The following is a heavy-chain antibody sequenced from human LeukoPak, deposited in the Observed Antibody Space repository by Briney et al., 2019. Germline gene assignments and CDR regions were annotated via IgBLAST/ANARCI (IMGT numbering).Heavy chain of an antibody. V-gene: IGHV4-34*01. CDR1: GGSFSGYY. J-gene: IGHJ4*02. CDR3: ARGRPPVGGYYPFYY. Sequence: SETLSLTCAVYGGSFSGYYWSWIRQPPGKGLEWIGEINHSGSTNYNPSLKSRVTISVDTSKNQFSPKLSSVTAADTAVYYCARGRPPVGGYYPFYYWGQGTLVTVSS. CDR2: INHSGST. D-gene: IGHD3-22*01.